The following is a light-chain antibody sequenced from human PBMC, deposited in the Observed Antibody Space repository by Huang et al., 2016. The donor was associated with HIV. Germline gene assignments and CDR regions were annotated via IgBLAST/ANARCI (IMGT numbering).Light chain of an antibody. J-gene: IGKJ2*01. Sequence: EVVMTQSPATLSVSPGERSTLSCRSLQRVSINVAWYQQKPGQAPRLLIYGASTRATGIPARFSGSGSGTEFTLTISGLQSEDYAVYFCQQYDDWPPYTFGQGTKLEIK. V-gene: IGKV3-15*01. CDR3: QQYDDWPPYT. CDR2: GAS. CDR1: QRVSIN.